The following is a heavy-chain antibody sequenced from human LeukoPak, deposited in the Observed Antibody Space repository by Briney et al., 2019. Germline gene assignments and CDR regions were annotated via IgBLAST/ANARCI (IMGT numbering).Heavy chain of an antibody. CDR2: IYWDDDK. CDR3: AHGAKQQLEYYFAY. J-gene: IGHJ4*02. D-gene: IGHD6-13*01. V-gene: IGHV2-5*02. Sequence: SGPTLGNPTQTLTLTCTCSGFSLSASGVGVGWIRQPPGEALEWLALIYWDDDKRYSPSLKSRRTSTRDTSKRQVVLTMTHMAPVDTATSSCAHGAKQQLEYYFAYWGQGTLVTVSS. CDR1: GFSLSASGVG.